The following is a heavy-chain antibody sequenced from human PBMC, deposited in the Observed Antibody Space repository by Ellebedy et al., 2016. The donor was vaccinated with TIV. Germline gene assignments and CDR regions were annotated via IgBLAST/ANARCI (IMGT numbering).Heavy chain of an antibody. CDR3: AKDRGKRPNNWFDP. V-gene: IGHV3-23*01. CDR1: GFTFSSYA. Sequence: PGGSLRLSCAASGFTFSSYAMSWVRQAPGKGLEWVSAISGSGGSTYYADSVRGRFTISRDNSKNTLYLQMNSLRTEDTAVYYCAKDRGKRPNNWFDPWGQGTLVTVSS. J-gene: IGHJ5*02. D-gene: IGHD1-1*01. CDR2: ISGSGGST.